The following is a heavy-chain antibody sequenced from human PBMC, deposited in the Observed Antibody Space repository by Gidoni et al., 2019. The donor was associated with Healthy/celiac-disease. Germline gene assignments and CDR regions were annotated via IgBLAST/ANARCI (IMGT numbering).Heavy chain of an antibody. V-gene: IGHV3-15*01. CDR3: STIYYYDTSGYYLSFDY. J-gene: IGHJ4*02. D-gene: IGHD3-22*01. CDR1: GFTFSNAW. CDR2: IKSKTDGGTT. Sequence: VQLVESGGGLVKPGGSLRLSCAASGFTFSNAWMRWVRQAPGKGLEWVGRIKSKTDGGTTDYAAPVKGRFSISRDDSKNTLYLQMNSLKTEDTAVYYCSTIYYYDTSGYYLSFDYWGQGTLVTVSS.